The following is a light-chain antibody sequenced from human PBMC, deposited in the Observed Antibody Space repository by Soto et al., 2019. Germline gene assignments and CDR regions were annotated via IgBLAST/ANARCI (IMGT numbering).Light chain of an antibody. CDR1: NSDIGSYNY. Sequence: QSALTQPASVSGSPGQPITISCAGTNSDIGSYNYVSWYQQHPGKAPKLMIYEVSNRPSGVSNRFSGSKSGYTASLTISGLQPEDEADYYCTSFTSNNIWVFGGGTQLTVL. V-gene: IGLV2-14*01. J-gene: IGLJ3*02. CDR3: TSFTSNNIWV. CDR2: EVS.